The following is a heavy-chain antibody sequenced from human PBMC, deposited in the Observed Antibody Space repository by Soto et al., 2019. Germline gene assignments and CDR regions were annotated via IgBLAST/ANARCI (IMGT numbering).Heavy chain of an antibody. Sequence: EVQLLESGGGLVQPGGSLRLSCAASGFTFSIYAMNWVRQAPGKGLEWVSVISGSGGSTYYADSVKGRFTISRDNSKHTLYLQMNSLRAEATAVYYCARRTVGWYFDLWGRGTLVTVSS. CDR3: ARRTVGWYFDL. CDR2: ISGSGGST. V-gene: IGHV3-23*01. CDR1: GFTFSIYA. D-gene: IGHD4-17*01. J-gene: IGHJ2*01.